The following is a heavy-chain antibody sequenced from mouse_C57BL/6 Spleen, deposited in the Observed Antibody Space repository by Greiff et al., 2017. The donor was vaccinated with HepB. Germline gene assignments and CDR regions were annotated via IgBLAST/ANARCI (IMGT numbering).Heavy chain of an antibody. CDR2: ISSGSSTI. V-gene: IGHV5-17*01. CDR1: GFTFSDYG. J-gene: IGHJ1*03. CDR3: ARGDYYGYFDV. Sequence: EVKLMESGGGLVKPGGSLKLSCAASGFTFSDYGMHWVRQAPEKGLEWVAYISSGSSTIYYADTVKGRFTISRDNAKNTLFLQMTSLRSEDTAMYYCARGDYYGYFDVWGTGTTVTVSS. D-gene: IGHD2-4*01.